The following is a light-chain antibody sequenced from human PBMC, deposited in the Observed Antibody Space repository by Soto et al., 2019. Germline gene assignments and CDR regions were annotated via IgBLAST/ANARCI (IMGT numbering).Light chain of an antibody. J-gene: IGKJ5*01. Sequence: EIVMTQSPATLSVSPGDGATLSCRASQSVNNNLAWYQQKPGQAPRLLIYGASSRATGVPARFSGSGSGTEFTLTISSLQSEDFALYYCQQYDNWPPSITFGQGTRLEIK. CDR2: GAS. CDR1: QSVNNN. CDR3: QQYDNWPPSIT. V-gene: IGKV3-15*01.